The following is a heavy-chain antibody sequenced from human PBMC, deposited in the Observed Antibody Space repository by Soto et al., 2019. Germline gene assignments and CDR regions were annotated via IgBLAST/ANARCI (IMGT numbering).Heavy chain of an antibody. CDR2: IRSKAYGGTT. CDR3: TRVGQQLDLYYYYYGMDV. V-gene: IGHV3-49*03. Sequence: GSLRLSGTGSGFTFGDYAMSWFRQAPGKGLEWVGFIRSKAYGGTTEYAASVKGRFTISRDDSKSIAYLQMNSLKTEDTAVYYCTRVGQQLDLYYYYYGMDVWGQGTTVTVSS. J-gene: IGHJ6*02. D-gene: IGHD6-13*01. CDR1: GFTFGDYA.